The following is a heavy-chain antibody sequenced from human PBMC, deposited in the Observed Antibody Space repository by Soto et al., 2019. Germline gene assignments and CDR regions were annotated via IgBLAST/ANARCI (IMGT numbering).Heavy chain of an antibody. CDR3: VRQGIGPLHGLVAV. CDR1: CASSGNFY. CDR2: IYETGST. D-gene: IGHD3-10*01. J-gene: IGHJ6*02. V-gene: IGHV4-59*08. Sequence: SQTLSLTCTVACASSGNFYWRWIRKPPGKGLEWIGYIYETGSTSYNPSLNSRVTISLDRSTKQLSLKLSSATAADTALYLCVRQGIGPLHGLVAVRGRGTTVTGSS.